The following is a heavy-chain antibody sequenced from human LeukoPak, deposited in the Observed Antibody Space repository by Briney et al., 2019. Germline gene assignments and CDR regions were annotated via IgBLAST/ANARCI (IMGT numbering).Heavy chain of an antibody. D-gene: IGHD3-10*01. J-gene: IGHJ4*02. V-gene: IGHV3-30*02. CDR3: APITMVRGVIQYFDY. CDR2: IRCDGSNK. Sequence: GGSLRLSCAASGFTFSSYGMHWVRQAPGKGLEWVAFIRCDGSNKYYADSVKGRFTISRDNSKNTLYLQMNSLRAEDTAVYYCAPITMVRGVIQYFDYWGQGTLVTVSS. CDR1: GFTFSSYG.